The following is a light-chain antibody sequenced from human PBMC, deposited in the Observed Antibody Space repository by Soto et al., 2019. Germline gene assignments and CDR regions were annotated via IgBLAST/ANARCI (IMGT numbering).Light chain of an antibody. J-gene: IGKJ1*01. CDR3: QQRGNWPPT. CDR1: QSVSSSY. V-gene: IGKV3D-20*02. CDR2: GAS. Sequence: EIVLTQSPGTLSLSPGERATLSCRASQSVSSSYLAWYQQRPGQAPRLLIYGASSRATGIPDRFSGSGSGTDFTLTISRLEPEDSAVYYCQQRGNWPPTFGQGTNVEI.